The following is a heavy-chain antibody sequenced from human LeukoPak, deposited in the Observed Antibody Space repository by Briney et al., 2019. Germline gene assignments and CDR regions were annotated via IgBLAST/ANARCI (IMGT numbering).Heavy chain of an antibody. D-gene: IGHD1-26*01. CDR3: ARRLEYSGSKGVFDY. Sequence: PGGSLRLSCAVSGYTFSSNYMTWVRQAPGRGLVWVSIIYSGGSTSYADSVKGRFTTSRDSYKNTLYLQINSLRDEDTALYYCARRLEYSGSKGVFDYWGQGTLVTVSS. CDR2: IYSGGST. J-gene: IGHJ4*02. CDR1: GYTFSSNY. V-gene: IGHV3-66*01.